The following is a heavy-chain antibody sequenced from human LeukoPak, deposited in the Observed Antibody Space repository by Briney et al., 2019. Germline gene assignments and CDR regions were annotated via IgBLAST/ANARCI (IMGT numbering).Heavy chain of an antibody. CDR3: AKDAVNCSGTSCSYGMDV. D-gene: IGHD2-2*01. CDR1: GFTFSTYA. V-gene: IGHV3-30*18. CDR2: ISNDGRNK. Sequence: PGGSLRLSCAASGFTFSTYAMHWVRQAPGKGLEWVAVISNDGRNKSLVDSVKGRFTISRDNSKNTLSLQMDTLRAEDTAVYFCAKDAVNCSGTSCSYGMDVWGQGTTVTVSS. J-gene: IGHJ6*02.